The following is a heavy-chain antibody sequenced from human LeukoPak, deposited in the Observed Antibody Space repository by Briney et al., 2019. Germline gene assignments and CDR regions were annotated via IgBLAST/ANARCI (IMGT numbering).Heavy chain of an antibody. CDR2: ITAGGGTT. Sequence: GGSLRLSCAASGFTFSSYSMNWVRQAPGKGLECVSAITAGGGTTYYADSVKGRFTISRDNSRNTLYLQLNNLRADDTALYYCAKAYGTNGYYQLPIDFWGRGTLVTVSS. CDR3: AKAYGTNGYYQLPIDF. J-gene: IGHJ4*02. D-gene: IGHD3-22*01. CDR1: GFTFSSYS. V-gene: IGHV3-23*01.